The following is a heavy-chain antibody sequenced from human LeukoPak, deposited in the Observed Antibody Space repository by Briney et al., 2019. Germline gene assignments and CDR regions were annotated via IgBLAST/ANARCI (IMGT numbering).Heavy chain of an antibody. V-gene: IGHV3-23*05. CDR3: ARGGYYYDPHQD. CDR1: GFTLSNSA. Sequence: PGGSLRLSCVVSGFTLSNSAMTWVRQAPGKGLEWVAIIGDSDTSTNYPDSVRGRFTISRDNSKNTLYLQMNSLRAEDTAVYYCARGGYYYDPHQDWGQGTLVTVSS. CDR2: IGDSDTST. J-gene: IGHJ4*02. D-gene: IGHD3-22*01.